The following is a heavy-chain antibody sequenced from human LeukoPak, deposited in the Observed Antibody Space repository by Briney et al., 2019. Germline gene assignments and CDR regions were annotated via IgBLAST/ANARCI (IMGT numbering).Heavy chain of an antibody. CDR3: ARGGTYGSGRDQHTTLDY. Sequence: SETLSLTCTVSGGSISPYYWSWIRQPAGKGLEWIGRVHASGSPNYNPSLKSRVIISVDKSKNQFSPNLNSVTAADTAVYYCARGGTYGSGRDQHTTLDYWGQGTLATASS. CDR2: VHASGSP. J-gene: IGHJ4*02. D-gene: IGHD3-10*01. V-gene: IGHV4-4*07. CDR1: GGSISPYY.